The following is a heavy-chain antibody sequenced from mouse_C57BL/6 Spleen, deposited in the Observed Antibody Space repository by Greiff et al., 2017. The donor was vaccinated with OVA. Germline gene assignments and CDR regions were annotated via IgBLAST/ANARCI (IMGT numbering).Heavy chain of an antibody. D-gene: IGHD2-4*01. CDR2: ISYDGSN. V-gene: IGHV3-6*01. CDR3: AREYDYGFDY. Sequence: DVQLQESGPGLVKPSQSLSLTCSVTGYSITSGYYWNWIRQFPGNKLEWMGYISYDGSNNYNPSLKNRISITRDTSTNQFFLKLNSVTTEDTATYYCAREYDYGFDYWGQGTTLTVSS. CDR1: GYSITSGYY. J-gene: IGHJ2*01.